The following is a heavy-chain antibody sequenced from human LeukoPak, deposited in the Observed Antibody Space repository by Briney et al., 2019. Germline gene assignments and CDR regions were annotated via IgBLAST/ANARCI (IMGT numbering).Heavy chain of an antibody. Sequence: GGSLRLSCAASGFTFSGYWMHWVRQAPGKGLEWVSRINIDGATTNYADSVKGRFTISRDNAKNTVHLQMNSLRADDTAVYYCVRGAVGTGVWFDPWGQGTLVAVSS. V-gene: IGHV3-74*01. CDR3: VRGAVGTGVWFDP. CDR1: GFTFSGYW. D-gene: IGHD1-26*01. J-gene: IGHJ5*02. CDR2: INIDGATT.